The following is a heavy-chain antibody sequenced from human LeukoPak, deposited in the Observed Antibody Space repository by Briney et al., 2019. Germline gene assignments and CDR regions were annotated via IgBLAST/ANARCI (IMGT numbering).Heavy chain of an antibody. Sequence: GGSLRLSCAASGFTFSSYGMHWVRQAPGRGLEWVANIKQDGSENSYVDSVKGRFTISRDNAKNSLYLQMNSLRAEDTAVYYCARVSRVWFGELKGWFDPWGQGTLVTVSS. CDR1: GFTFSSYG. V-gene: IGHV3-7*03. D-gene: IGHD3-10*01. J-gene: IGHJ5*02. CDR2: IKQDGSEN. CDR3: ARVSRVWFGELKGWFDP.